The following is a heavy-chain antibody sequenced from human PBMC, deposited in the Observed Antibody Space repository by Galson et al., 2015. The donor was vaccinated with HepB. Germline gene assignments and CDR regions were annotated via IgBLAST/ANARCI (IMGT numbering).Heavy chain of an antibody. CDR2: IYYSGST. J-gene: IGHJ5*02. D-gene: IGHD3-16*01. V-gene: IGHV4-39*01. CDR3: ARHEGGHNWFDP. Sequence: ETLSLTCTVSGGSISSSSYYWGWIRQPPGKGLEWIGSIYYSGSTYYNPSLKSRVTISVDTSKNQFSLKLSSVTAADTAVYYCARHEGGHNWFDPWGQGTLVTVSS. CDR1: GGSISSSSYY.